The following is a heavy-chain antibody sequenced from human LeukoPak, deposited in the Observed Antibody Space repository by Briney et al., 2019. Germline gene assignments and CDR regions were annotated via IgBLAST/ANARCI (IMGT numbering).Heavy chain of an antibody. CDR1: GYTFTGYY. J-gene: IGHJ4*02. D-gene: IGHD3-9*01. CDR2: INPNSGGT. CDR3: ATVRYFDWALDY. Sequence: ASVKVSCKASGYTFTGYYMHWVRQAPGQGPEWMGWINPNSGGTNYAQKFQGRVTMTRDTSISTAYMELSRLRSDDTAVYYCATVRYFDWALDYWGQGTLVTVSS. V-gene: IGHV1-2*02.